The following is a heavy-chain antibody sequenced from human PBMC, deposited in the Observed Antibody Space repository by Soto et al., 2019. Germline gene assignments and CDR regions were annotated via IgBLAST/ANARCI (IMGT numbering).Heavy chain of an antibody. CDR1: GFTFRDYY. CDR2: ISSSGSTI. Sequence: GGSLRLSCAASGFTFRDYYMSWIRQAPGKGLEWVSYISSSGSTIYYADSVRGRFTISRDNAKSSLFLQMNSVSAEDTAVYYCARGYYYDSSTYPTGFDYWGQGTLVTVSS. D-gene: IGHD3-22*01. J-gene: IGHJ4*02. V-gene: IGHV3-11*01. CDR3: ARGYYYDSSTYPTGFDY.